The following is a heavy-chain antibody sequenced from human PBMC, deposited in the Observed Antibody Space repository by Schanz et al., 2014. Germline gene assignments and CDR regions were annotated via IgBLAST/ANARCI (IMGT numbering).Heavy chain of an antibody. CDR2: ISYDGSHK. CDR1: GFTFSNFA. V-gene: IGHV3-30*04. Sequence: QVQLVESGGGVVQPGRSLRLSCAASGFTFSNFAIHWVRQAPGKGLEWEAVISYDGSHKDYADSVKGRFTISRDNSKTSLSLHINSLRAEDTAVYYCARARQQLVGRIGYSYGMDVWGQGTTVTVSS. CDR3: ARARQQLVGRIGYSYGMDV. J-gene: IGHJ6*02. D-gene: IGHD6-13*01.